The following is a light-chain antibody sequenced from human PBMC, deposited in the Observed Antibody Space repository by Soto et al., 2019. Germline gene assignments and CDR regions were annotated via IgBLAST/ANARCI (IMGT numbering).Light chain of an antibody. J-gene: IGKJ3*01. V-gene: IGKV3-20*01. CDR1: QSVSSSY. Sequence: EIVLTQSPGTLSLSPGERATLSCRASQSVSSSYLAWYQQKPGQAPRLLIYGGSSRATGIPDRFSGSGSGTDFTLTISRLEPEDFAVYYCQQYGSSLFTFGPGTKVDIK. CDR2: GGS. CDR3: QQYGSSLFT.